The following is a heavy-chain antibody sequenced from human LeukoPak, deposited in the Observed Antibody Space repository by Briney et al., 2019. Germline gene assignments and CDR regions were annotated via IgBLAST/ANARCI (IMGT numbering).Heavy chain of an antibody. CDR3: ARGTRQQLDY. D-gene: IGHD6-13*01. J-gene: IGHJ4*02. V-gene: IGHV1-18*04. CDR1: GYTFTTYT. Sequence: ASVKVSCTTSGYTFTTYTIAWVRQAPGQGLEWIGWISPYNSNTDYTHKLQGRITVTTDTSTSTAYMELRSLRSDDTALYYCARGTRQQLDYWGQGTLVSVSS. CDR2: ISPYNSNT.